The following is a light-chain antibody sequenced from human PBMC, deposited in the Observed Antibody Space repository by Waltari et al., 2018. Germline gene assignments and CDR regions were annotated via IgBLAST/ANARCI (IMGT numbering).Light chain of an antibody. CDR2: LGS. V-gene: IGKV2-28*01. CDR3: MQALQSPYT. J-gene: IGKJ2*01. Sequence: DIVMTQSPLSLPVTPGESAYISCRFSQRLRHLNGYTYLDWYVRKPGQSPQLLIYLGSTRASGVPDRLTGSGSGADFALIISRVEAEDVGVYYCMQALQSPYTFGQGTKLEIK. CDR1: QRLRHLNGYTY.